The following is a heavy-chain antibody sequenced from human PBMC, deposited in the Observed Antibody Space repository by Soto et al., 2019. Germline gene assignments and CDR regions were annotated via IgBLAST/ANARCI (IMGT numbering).Heavy chain of an antibody. J-gene: IGHJ6*02. V-gene: IGHV2-5*02. Sequence: QITLKESGPTLVKPTQTLTLTCTFSGFSLSTGGVGVGWIRQPPGKALEWLALIYWDNDKRYSPSLKSRLTVNKDTSKYQALLTITNLDPLDTATYYCVQSRCGGDCLRSYSSHYYYGVDVWGQGTTVTVFS. CDR2: IYWDNDK. CDR3: VQSRCGGDCLRSYSSHYYYGVDV. CDR1: GFSLSTGGVG. D-gene: IGHD2-21*02.